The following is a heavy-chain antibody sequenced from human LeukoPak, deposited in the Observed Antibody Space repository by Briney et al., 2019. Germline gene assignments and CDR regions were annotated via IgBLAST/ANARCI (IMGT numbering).Heavy chain of an antibody. V-gene: IGHV1-2*04. Sequence: ASVKVSCKASGYTFTGYYMHWVRQAPGQGLEWMGWINPNSGGTNYAQKFQGWVTMTRDTSISTAYMELSRLRSDDTAVYYCARVISGYSSSFDAFDIWGQGTMVTVSS. CDR3: ARVISGYSSSFDAFDI. CDR1: GYTFTGYY. D-gene: IGHD6-13*01. CDR2: INPNSGGT. J-gene: IGHJ3*02.